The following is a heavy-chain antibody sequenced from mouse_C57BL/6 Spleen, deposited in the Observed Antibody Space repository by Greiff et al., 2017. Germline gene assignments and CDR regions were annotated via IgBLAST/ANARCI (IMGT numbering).Heavy chain of an antibody. Sequence: VKLQESGPELVKPGASVKISCKASGYAFSSSWMNWVKQRPGKGLEWIGRIYPGDGDTNYNGKFKGKATLTADKASSTAYMQLSSLTSEDSAVYFCAKDWFAYWGQGTLVTVSA. J-gene: IGHJ3*01. CDR3: AKDWFAY. CDR1: GYAFSSSW. CDR2: IYPGDGDT. V-gene: IGHV1-82*01.